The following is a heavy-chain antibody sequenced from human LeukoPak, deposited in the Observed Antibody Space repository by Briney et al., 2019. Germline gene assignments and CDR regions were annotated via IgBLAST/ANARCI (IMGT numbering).Heavy chain of an antibody. V-gene: IGHV3-23*01. CDR1: GFTFSSYA. CDR3: ARSGTSHHPGDY. CDR2: ISGSGGST. D-gene: IGHD2-2*01. Sequence: GGSLRLSCAASGFTFSSYAMSWVRQAPGKGLEWVSAISGSGGSTYYAASVKGRFTISRDNSKNTLYLQMNSLRAEDTAVYYCARSGTSHHPGDYWGQGTLVTVSS. J-gene: IGHJ4*02.